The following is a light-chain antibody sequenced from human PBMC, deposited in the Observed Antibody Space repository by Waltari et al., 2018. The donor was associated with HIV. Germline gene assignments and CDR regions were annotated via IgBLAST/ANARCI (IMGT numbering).Light chain of an antibody. CDR3: CSYAGSGDV. CDR2: EVS. V-gene: IGLV2-23*02. J-gene: IGLJ1*01. CDR1: SSDVGSYNL. Sequence: QSALTQPASVSGSPRQSITISCTGTSSDVGSYNLVSWYQQHPGKAPKLMIYEVSKRPSGVSNRFSGSKSGNTASLTISGLQAEDEADYYCCSYAGSGDVFGTGTKVTVL.